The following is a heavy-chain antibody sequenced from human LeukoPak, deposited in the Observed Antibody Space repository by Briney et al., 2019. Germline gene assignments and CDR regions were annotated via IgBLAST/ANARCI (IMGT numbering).Heavy chain of an antibody. CDR3: ARSHFYCSGVDS. Sequence: PSETLSLTCTISGGSISAIPYYWGWIRQPPGKGLEWIGSVYYPGSPYYSPSLKTRVTISVDTPKNQFSLKLSSVTAADTAVYFCARSHFYCSGVDSWGQGTMVTVSS. D-gene: IGHD3-10*01. V-gene: IGHV4-39*01. CDR1: GGSISAIPYY. CDR2: VYYPGSP. J-gene: IGHJ5*01.